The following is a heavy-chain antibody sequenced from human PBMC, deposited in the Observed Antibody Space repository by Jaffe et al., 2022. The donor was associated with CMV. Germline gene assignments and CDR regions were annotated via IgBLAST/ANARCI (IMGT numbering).Heavy chain of an antibody. CDR1: GFTFSSYG. J-gene: IGHJ6*02. V-gene: IGHV3-33*01. CDR2: IWYDGSNK. CDR3: ARDWELRGYSYSTRSYYYYGMDV. D-gene: IGHD5-18*01. Sequence: QVQLVESGGGVVQPGRSLRLSCAASGFTFSSYGMHWVRQAPGKGLEWVAVIWYDGSNKYYADSVKGRFTISRDNSKNTLYLQMNSLRAEDTAVYYCARDWELRGYSYSTRSYYYYGMDVWGQGTTVTVSS.